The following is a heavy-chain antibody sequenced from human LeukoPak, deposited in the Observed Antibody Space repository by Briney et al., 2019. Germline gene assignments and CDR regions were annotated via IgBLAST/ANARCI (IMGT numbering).Heavy chain of an antibody. Sequence: SETLSLTCTVSNYSISSDYSWGWIRQPPGKGLEWIGSIYHSGSTYYNPSLKSRVIISIDTSKNHSSLKLSSVTAAYTALYYCARVEGQRAFDYWGQGTLVTVSS. V-gene: IGHV4-38-2*02. CDR2: IYHSGST. CDR1: NYSISSDYS. CDR3: ARVEGQRAFDY. J-gene: IGHJ4*02.